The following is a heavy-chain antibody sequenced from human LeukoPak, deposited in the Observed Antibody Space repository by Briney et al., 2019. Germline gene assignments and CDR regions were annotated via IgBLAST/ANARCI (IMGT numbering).Heavy chain of an antibody. Sequence: GGSLRLSCAASGFTVSSNYMSWVRQAPGKGLEWVSVIYSGGSTYYADSVKGRFTISRHNSKNTLYLQMNSLRAEDTAVYYCARVRLSYDSSGYINWFDPWGQGTLVTVSS. V-gene: IGHV3-53*04. CDR2: IYSGGST. J-gene: IGHJ5*02. CDR3: ARVRLSYDSSGYINWFDP. CDR1: GFTVSSNY. D-gene: IGHD3-22*01.